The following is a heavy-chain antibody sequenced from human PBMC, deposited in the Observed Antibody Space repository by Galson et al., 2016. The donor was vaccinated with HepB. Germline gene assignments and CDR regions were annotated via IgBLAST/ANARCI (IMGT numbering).Heavy chain of an antibody. D-gene: IGHD6-13*01. Sequence: SLRLSCAASGFTFSSYWMHWVRQAPGKGLVWVSRVNSDGSFTSYADSVKGRFTISRDNAKNTLYLQMNSLRAEDTAVYYCTSTGYRCKLDVFDIWGQGTIVTVSS. CDR2: VNSDGSFT. V-gene: IGHV3-74*01. J-gene: IGHJ3*02. CDR1: GFTFSSYW. CDR3: TSTGYRCKLDVFDI.